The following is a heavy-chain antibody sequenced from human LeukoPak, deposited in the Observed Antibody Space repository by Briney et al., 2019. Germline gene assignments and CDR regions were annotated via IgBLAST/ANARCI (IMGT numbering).Heavy chain of an antibody. V-gene: IGHV3-48*03. CDR3: ASYSRGSY. Sequence: SGGSLRLSCAASGFTFSSYEMNWVRQAPGKGLEWVSYISSSGSTIYYADSVKGRFTISRDNSKNTLYLQMNSLRAEDTAVYYCASYSRGSYWGQGTLVTVSS. D-gene: IGHD2-21*01. J-gene: IGHJ4*02. CDR1: GFTFSSYE. CDR2: ISSSGSTI.